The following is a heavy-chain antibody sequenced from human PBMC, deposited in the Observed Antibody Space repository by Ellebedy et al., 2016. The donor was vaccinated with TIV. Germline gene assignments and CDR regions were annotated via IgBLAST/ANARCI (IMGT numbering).Heavy chain of an antibody. CDR1: GFTFSSYW. CDR2: LKQDGREE. CDR3: AREGVTAMVHGMDV. J-gene: IGHJ6*02. V-gene: IGHV3-7*03. D-gene: IGHD5-18*01. Sequence: GESLKISCVASGFTFSSYWMSWVRQAPGRGLEWVANLKQDGREEYYVDSVKGRFTITRDNAKNSLYLQMNSLRAEDPAVYYCAREGVTAMVHGMDVWGQGTTVTVSS.